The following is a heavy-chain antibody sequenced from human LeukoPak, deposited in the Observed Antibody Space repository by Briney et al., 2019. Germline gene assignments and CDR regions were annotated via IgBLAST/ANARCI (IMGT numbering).Heavy chain of an antibody. Sequence: GGSLRLSCAASGFTVSSNYMSWVRQAPGKGLEWVSVIYSGGSTYYADPVKGRFTISRDNSKNTLYLQMNSLRAEDTAVYYCARDGSGSYYPTYYFDYWGQGTLVTVSS. CDR3: ARDGSGSYYPTYYFDY. CDR2: IYSGGST. V-gene: IGHV3-66*01. CDR1: GFTVSSNY. D-gene: IGHD3-10*01. J-gene: IGHJ4*02.